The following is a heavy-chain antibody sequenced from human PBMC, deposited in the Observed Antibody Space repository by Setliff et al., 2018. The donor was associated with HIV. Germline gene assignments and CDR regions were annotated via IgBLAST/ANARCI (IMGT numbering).Heavy chain of an antibody. V-gene: IGHV4-59*08. Sequence: SETLSLTCTVSGGSINNYYWSWIRQPPGKGLEWIGYIYYSGSTGHNPTLKSRVTISLDTSKNQFSRKLSSVTAADTAVYYGARALGWGVTTHWFDPWGQGTLVTVSS. CDR1: GGSINNYY. D-gene: IGHD4-17*01. CDR2: IYYSGST. CDR3: ARALGWGVTTHWFDP. J-gene: IGHJ5*02.